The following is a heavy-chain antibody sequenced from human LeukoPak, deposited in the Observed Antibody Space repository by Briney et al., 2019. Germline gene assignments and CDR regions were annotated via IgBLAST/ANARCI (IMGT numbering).Heavy chain of an antibody. CDR2: ISSSSSTI. D-gene: IGHD2-15*01. CDR3: ARGLEDSHFDY. J-gene: IGHJ4*02. V-gene: IGHV3-48*01. CDR1: GFTFSSYS. Sequence: GGSLRLSCAASGFTFSSYSMNWVRQAPGKGLEWVSYISSSSSTIYYADSVKGRSTISRDNAKNSLYLQMNSLRAEDTAVYYCARGLEDSHFDYWGQGTLVTVSS.